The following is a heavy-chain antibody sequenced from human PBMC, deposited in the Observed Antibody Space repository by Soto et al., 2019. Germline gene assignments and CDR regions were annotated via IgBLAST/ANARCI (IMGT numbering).Heavy chain of an antibody. CDR3: ARGIKYYDIPMDV. J-gene: IGHJ6*02. V-gene: IGHV3-7*04. D-gene: IGHD3-9*01. CDR1: GFTFRSYC. Sequence: PGGSLRLSCAASGFTFRSYCMTWVRQAPGQGLECVANIKQDGSEKYYVDSVKGRFTISRDNAKNSLYLQMNSLRAEDTALYYCARGIKYYDIPMDVWGQGTTVTVSS. CDR2: IKQDGSEK.